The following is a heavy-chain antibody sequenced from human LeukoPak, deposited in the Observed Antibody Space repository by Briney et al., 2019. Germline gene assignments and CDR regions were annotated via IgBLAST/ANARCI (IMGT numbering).Heavy chain of an antibody. J-gene: IGHJ4*02. D-gene: IGHD4-23*01. V-gene: IGHV5-51*01. CDR3: ARHTNDYGGYGDY. Sequence: GESLKISCKGSGDSFTDYWIGWVRQMPGKGLEWMGIIYPGDSDTRYSPSFQGQVTISADKSISAAYLQWSSLKASDTAMYYCARHTNDYGGYGDYWGQGTLVTVSS. CDR1: GDSFTDYW. CDR2: IYPGDSDT.